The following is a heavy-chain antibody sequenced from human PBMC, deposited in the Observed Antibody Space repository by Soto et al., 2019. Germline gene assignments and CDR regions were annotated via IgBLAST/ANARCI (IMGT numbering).Heavy chain of an antibody. J-gene: IGHJ6*02. D-gene: IGHD3-10*01. CDR1: GGTFSSYA. Sequence: SVEVSCKASGGTFSSYAISWVRQAPGQGLEWMGGIIPIFGTANYAQKFQGRVTITADKSTSTAYMELSSLRSEDTAVYYCASPYYGSGSYPYYYGMDVWGQGTTVTVSS. V-gene: IGHV1-69*06. CDR3: ASPYYGSGSYPYYYGMDV. CDR2: IIPIFGTA.